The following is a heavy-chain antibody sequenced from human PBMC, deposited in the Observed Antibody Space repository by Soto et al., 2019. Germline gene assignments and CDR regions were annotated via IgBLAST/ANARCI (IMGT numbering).Heavy chain of an antibody. V-gene: IGHV4-61*08. Sequence: SETLSLTCNVSGGSVSSGGYYWNWIRQPPGKGLEWIGHIHYSGSTNYNPSLKSRVTISVDTSKNQFSLKLNSVTAADTAIYYCSRGMIPVVRRYFDYWGQGTLVTVSS. CDR3: SRGMIPVVRRYFDY. D-gene: IGHD2-15*01. CDR2: IHYSGST. J-gene: IGHJ4*02. CDR1: GGSVSSGGYY.